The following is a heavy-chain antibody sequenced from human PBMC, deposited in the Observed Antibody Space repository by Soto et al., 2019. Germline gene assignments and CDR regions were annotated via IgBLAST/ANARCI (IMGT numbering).Heavy chain of an antibody. CDR1: GGSISKYY. CDR3: ARRRGRTFDY. CDR2: IYYSGST. Sequence: SETLSLTCTVSGGSISKYYWSWIRQPPGKGLEWIGYIYYSGSTNYNPSLKSRVTISVDTSKNQFSLKLSSVTAADTAVYYCARRRGRTFDYWGQGTLVTSPQ. V-gene: IGHV4-59*08. J-gene: IGHJ4*02. D-gene: IGHD3-10*01.